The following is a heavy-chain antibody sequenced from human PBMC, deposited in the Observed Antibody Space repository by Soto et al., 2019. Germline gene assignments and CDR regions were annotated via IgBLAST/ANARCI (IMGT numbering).Heavy chain of an antibody. CDR2: IIPIFGTA. Sequence: QVQLVQSGAEVKKPGSSVKVSCKASGGTFSSYAISWVRQAPEQGLEWMGGIIPIFGTANYAQKFQGRVTITADESTSTPYMELSSLRSEDTAVYYCARVRHSSSWYGYYYGMDVWGQGTTVTVSS. CDR1: GGTFSSYA. J-gene: IGHJ6*02. D-gene: IGHD6-13*01. CDR3: ARVRHSSSWYGYYYGMDV. V-gene: IGHV1-69*01.